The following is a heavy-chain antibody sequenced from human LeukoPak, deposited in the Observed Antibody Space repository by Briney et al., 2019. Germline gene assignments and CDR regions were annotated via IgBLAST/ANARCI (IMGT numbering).Heavy chain of an antibody. CDR1: GFTFSSYS. V-gene: IGHV3-48*01. CDR2: ITSSSGTI. Sequence: GGSLRLSCAASGFTFSSYSMNWVRQAPGKGLEWVSYITSSSGTIYYADSVKGRFTISRDNAKKSLYLQMNSLRAEDTAVYYCARDPGSYAYFDYWGQGTLVTVSS. J-gene: IGHJ4*02. D-gene: IGHD3-16*01. CDR3: ARDPGSYAYFDY.